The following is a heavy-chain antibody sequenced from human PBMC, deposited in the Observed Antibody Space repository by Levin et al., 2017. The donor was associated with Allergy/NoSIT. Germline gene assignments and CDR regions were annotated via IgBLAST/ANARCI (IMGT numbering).Heavy chain of an antibody. CDR1: GFTFSGSA. V-gene: IGHV3-73*01. Sequence: GESLKISCAASGFTFSGSAMHWVRQASGKGLEWVGRIRSKANSYATAYAASVKGRFTISRDDSKNTAYLQMNSLKTEDTAVYYCTRLRLGDGYARDYWGQGTLVTVSS. J-gene: IGHJ4*02. CDR2: IRSKANSYAT. D-gene: IGHD5-24*01. CDR3: TRLRLGDGYARDY.